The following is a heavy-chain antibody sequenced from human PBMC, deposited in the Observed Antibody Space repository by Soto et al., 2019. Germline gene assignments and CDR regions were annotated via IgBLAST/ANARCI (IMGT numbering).Heavy chain of an antibody. J-gene: IGHJ4*02. D-gene: IGHD2-21*02. CDR3: ARGGHIAVVTASFDY. V-gene: IGHV1-46*03. Sequence: QVQLVQSGAEVKKPGASVKVSCKASGYTFSTYYLHWVRQAPGQGLEWMGIIHPSGGSTTYAQKVLGRVTKTRDTSTSTVFMELSSLRSEDTAVYYCARGGHIAVVTASFDYWGQGTLVTVSS. CDR1: GYTFSTYY. CDR2: IHPSGGST.